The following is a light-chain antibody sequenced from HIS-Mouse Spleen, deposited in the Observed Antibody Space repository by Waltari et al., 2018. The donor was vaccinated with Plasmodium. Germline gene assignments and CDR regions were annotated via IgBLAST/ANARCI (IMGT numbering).Light chain of an antibody. CDR3: SSYAGSNNLV. V-gene: IGLV2-8*01. CDR2: EFS. CDR1: SSDVGGYNY. J-gene: IGLJ2*01. Sequence: QSALTQPPSASGSPGQSVTISCTGTSSDVGGYNYVSWYQQHPGKAPKLMIYEFSKRPSGVPDPFSGSKSGNTASLTVSGLQAEDEADYYCSSYAGSNNLVFGGGTKLTVL.